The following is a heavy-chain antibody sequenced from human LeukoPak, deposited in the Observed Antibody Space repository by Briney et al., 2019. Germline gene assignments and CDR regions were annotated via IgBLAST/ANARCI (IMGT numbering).Heavy chain of an antibody. D-gene: IGHD1-26*01. Sequence: SVKVSCKASGGTFSSYAIRWVRQAPGQGLEWMGRIIPILGIANYAQKFQGRVTITADKSTSTAYMELSSLRSEDTAVYYCARVAGGSYYFDYWGQGTLVTVSS. J-gene: IGHJ4*02. CDR2: IIPILGIA. CDR1: GGTFSSYA. CDR3: ARVAGGSYYFDY. V-gene: IGHV1-69*04.